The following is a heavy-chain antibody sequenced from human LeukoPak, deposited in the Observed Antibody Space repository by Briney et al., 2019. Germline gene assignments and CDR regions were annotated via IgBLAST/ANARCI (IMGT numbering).Heavy chain of an antibody. Sequence: PGGSLRFSWASSGFTFSNAWMSWVRKAPGKGLEWVGRITGNTDGGTTDYSAPVKASSTISTDDSTNTLYLQMNSLRAEDTAVYYCRRDQRKYGSRNTCVVFDIWGQGTVVSASS. D-gene: IGHD2-2*01. CDR3: RRDQRKYGSRNTCVVFDI. CDR1: GFTFSNAW. J-gene: IGHJ3*02. CDR2: ITGNTDGGTT. V-gene: IGHV3-15*01.